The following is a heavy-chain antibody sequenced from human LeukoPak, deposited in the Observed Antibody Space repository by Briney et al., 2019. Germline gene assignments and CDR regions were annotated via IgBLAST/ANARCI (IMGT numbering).Heavy chain of an antibody. CDR2: ISYSGST. D-gene: IGHD6-25*01. V-gene: IGHV4-39*01. Sequence: SETLSVTCTVSGGSISSSDFNWGWIRQPPGKGLEWIGVISYSGSTYYNPSLKSRVTISVDTSKSHFSLKLSSVTAADTAIYYCARLDKGIKAAHFDYWGQGTLVTVSS. CDR3: ARLDKGIKAAHFDY. J-gene: IGHJ4*02. CDR1: GGSISSSDFN.